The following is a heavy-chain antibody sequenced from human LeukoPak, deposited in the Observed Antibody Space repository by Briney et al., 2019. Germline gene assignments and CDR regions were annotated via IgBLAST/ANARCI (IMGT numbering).Heavy chain of an antibody. CDR1: GFTFSTYS. V-gene: IGHV3-30*04. Sequence: QPGRSLRLSRAASGFTFSTYSLHWVRQAPGKGLEWVALISYDENNKYYADSVKGRFTISRDNSKNMLYLQMNSLRPEDTAVYYCARGTDTSWTEYFQHWGQGTLVTVSS. CDR2: ISYDENNK. CDR3: ARGTDTSWTEYFQH. J-gene: IGHJ1*01. D-gene: IGHD2-2*01.